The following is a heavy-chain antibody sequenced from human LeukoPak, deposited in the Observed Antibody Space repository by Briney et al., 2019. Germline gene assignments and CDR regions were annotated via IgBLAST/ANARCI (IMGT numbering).Heavy chain of an antibody. CDR3: SRVSLPAHYASSGFYPSDY. CDR1: GGSISGYY. J-gene: IGHJ4*02. Sequence: PSETLSLTCTVSGGSISGYYWSWIRQPPGKGLEWIGCIHYTGSTNYNPSLESRVTMSVDTSKNQFSLRLNSVTPGDTAVYYCSRVSLPAHYASSGFYPSDYWGRGTLVTVSS. D-gene: IGHD3-22*01. CDR2: IHYTGST. V-gene: IGHV4-59*01.